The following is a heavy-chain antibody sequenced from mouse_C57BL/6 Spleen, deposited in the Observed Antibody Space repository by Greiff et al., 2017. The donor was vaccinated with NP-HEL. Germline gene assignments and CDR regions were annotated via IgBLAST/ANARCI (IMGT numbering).Heavy chain of an antibody. CDR2: LYPGDGDT. D-gene: IGHD1-1*01. CDR1: GYAFRRSW. CDR3: AYGSSPYYFDY. J-gene: IGHJ2*01. Sequence: VQLQQSGPELVKPGASVKISCKASGYAFRRSWMNWVKQRPGKGLEWIGRLYPGDGDTNYNGKFKGKATLTADKSSSTAYMQLSSLTSEDSAVYFCAYGSSPYYFDYWGQGTTLTVSS. V-gene: IGHV1-82*01.